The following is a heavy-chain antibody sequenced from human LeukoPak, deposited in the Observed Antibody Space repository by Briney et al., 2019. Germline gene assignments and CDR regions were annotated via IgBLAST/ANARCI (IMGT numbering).Heavy chain of an antibody. Sequence: PGGSLRLSCAASGFTFSSYWMGWVRQAPGKGLEWVANIKQDGSEKYYVDSVKGRFTISRDNGKNSLYLQMNSLRAEDTAVYYCARLVSALRVGDAFDIWGQGTMVTVSS. CDR3: ARLVSALRVGDAFDI. CDR1: GFTFSSYW. V-gene: IGHV3-7*01. CDR2: IKQDGSEK. D-gene: IGHD5/OR15-5a*01. J-gene: IGHJ3*02.